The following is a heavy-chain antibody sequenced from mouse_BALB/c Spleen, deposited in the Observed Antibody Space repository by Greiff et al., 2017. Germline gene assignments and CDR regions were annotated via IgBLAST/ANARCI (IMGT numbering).Heavy chain of an antibody. V-gene: IGHV4-2*02. J-gene: IGHJ4*01. CDR1: GFAFSSYW. Sequence: EVKLMESGGGLVQPGGSLNLSCAASGFAFSSYWISWAQQAPGKGQEWIGEINPGSSTINYTPSLKDKFIISRDNAKNTLYLQMSKVRSEDTALYYGARQQGSIYYDGSSYAMDYWGQGTSVTVSS. CDR3: ARQQGSIYYDGSSYAMDY. CDR2: INPGSSTI. D-gene: IGHD1-1*01.